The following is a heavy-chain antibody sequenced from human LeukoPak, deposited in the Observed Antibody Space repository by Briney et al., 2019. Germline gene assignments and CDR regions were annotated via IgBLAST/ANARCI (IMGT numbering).Heavy chain of an antibody. V-gene: IGHV3-49*04. J-gene: IGHJ4*02. CDR3: TGRFLEWLLYSDY. CDR1: GFTFGDYA. Sequence: PGRSLRLSCTASGFTFGDYAMSWVRQAPGKGLEWVGFIRSKAYGGTTEYAASVKGRFTISRDDSKSIAYLQMNSLKTEDTAVYYRTGRFLEWLLYSDYWGQGTLVTVSS. D-gene: IGHD3-3*01. CDR2: IRSKAYGGTT.